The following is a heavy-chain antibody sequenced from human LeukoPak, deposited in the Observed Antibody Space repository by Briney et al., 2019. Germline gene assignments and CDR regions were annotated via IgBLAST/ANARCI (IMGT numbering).Heavy chain of an antibody. V-gene: IGHV4-31*03. J-gene: IGHJ4*02. CDR3: ARSRNYYDSRGANYFDY. Sequence: SQTLSLTCTVSGGSISSGGYYWSWIRQHPGKGLERIGYIYYSGSTYYNPSLKSRVTISVDTSKNQFSLKLSSVTAADTAVYYCARSRNYYDSRGANYFDYWGQGTLVTVSS. CDR2: IYYSGST. D-gene: IGHD3-22*01. CDR1: GGSISSGGYY.